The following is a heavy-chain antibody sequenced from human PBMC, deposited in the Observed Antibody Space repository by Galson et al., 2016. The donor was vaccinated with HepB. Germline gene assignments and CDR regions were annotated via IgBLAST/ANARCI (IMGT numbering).Heavy chain of an antibody. J-gene: IGHJ4*02. CDR1: GGSLSGYY. CDR2: ISHSGDT. CDR3: ARGTDYGDSFGY. D-gene: IGHD4-17*01. Sequence: ETLSLTCVVYGGSLSGYYWSWIRQSPGKGLEWIGEISHSGDTNYNPSLKSRVTISVDTSKKQFSLKLTSVTAADTAVYYCARGTDYGDSFGYWGQGTLVTVSS. V-gene: IGHV4-34*01.